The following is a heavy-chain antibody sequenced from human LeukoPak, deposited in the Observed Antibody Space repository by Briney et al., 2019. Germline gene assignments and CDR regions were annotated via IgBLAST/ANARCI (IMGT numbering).Heavy chain of an antibody. D-gene: IGHD4-17*01. V-gene: IGHV3-21*01. J-gene: IGHJ4*02. CDR3: ARVEANYGDSFDY. CDR2: ISSSSSYI. Sequence: GGSLRLSCAASGFTFSSYALSWVRQAPGKGLEWVSSISSSSSYIYYADSVKGRFTISRDNAKNSLYLQMNSLRAEDTAVYYCARVEANYGDSFDYWGQGTLVTVSS. CDR1: GFTFSSYA.